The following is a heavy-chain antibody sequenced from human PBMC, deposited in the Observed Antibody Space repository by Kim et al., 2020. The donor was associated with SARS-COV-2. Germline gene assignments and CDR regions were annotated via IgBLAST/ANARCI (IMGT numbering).Heavy chain of an antibody. CDR3: ARETTVTPDAFDL. CDR2: ISNRGPT. CDR1: VFTFRSHD. D-gene: IGHD4-17*01. V-gene: IGHV3-48*03. Sequence: GGSLRLSCAASVFTFRSHDMNWVRQAPGKGLEWVSYISNRGPTYYADSVKGRFTISRDNAKNSLYLQMNSLRAEDTAIYYCARETTVTPDAFDLWGQGTMVTVSS. J-gene: IGHJ3*01.